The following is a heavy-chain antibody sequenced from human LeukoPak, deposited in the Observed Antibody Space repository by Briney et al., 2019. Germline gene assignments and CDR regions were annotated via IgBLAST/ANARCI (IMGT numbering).Heavy chain of an antibody. CDR2: IYYSGST. J-gene: IGHJ5*02. V-gene: IGHV4-59*08. CDR1: GVSISNYY. Sequence: SETLSLTCTVSGVSISNYYWSWIRQPPGKGLEWIGYIYYSGSTNYNPSLKSRVTISVDTSKNQFSLKLSSVTAADTAVYYCASLTEEGWFDPWGQGTLVTVSS. CDR3: ASLTEEGWFDP.